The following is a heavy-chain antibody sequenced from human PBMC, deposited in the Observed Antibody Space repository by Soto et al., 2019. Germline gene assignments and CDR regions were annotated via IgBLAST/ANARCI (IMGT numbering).Heavy chain of an antibody. CDR1: GGSFSGYY. J-gene: IGHJ4*02. D-gene: IGHD3-22*01. CDR3: GGGLPNYYYDSSGDYYVSCFDY. Sequence: PSETLSLTCAVYGGSFSGYYCSWIRQPPWKGLEWIGEINHSGSTNYNPSLKSRVTISVETSKNQFSLKLSSATAADTALYYWGGGLPNYYYDSSGDYYVSCFDYWAQCTLVAVCS. CDR2: INHSGST. V-gene: IGHV4-34*01.